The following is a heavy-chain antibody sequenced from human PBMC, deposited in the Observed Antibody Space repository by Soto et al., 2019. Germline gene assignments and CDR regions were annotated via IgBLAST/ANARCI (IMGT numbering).Heavy chain of an antibody. J-gene: IGHJ5*02. Sequence: QVQLVQSGAEVKKPGASVKVSCKASGYTFTSYDINWVRQATGQGLEWMGWMNPNSGNTGYAQKFQGTVTMTRNTSISTAYMELSSLRSEDTAVYYCARGDLNGIAARRTRWFDPWGQGTLVTVSS. V-gene: IGHV1-8*01. D-gene: IGHD6-6*01. CDR2: MNPNSGNT. CDR3: ARGDLNGIAARRTRWFDP. CDR1: GYTFTSYD.